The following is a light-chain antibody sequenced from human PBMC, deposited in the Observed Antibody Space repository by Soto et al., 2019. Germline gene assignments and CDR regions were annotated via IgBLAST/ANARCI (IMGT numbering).Light chain of an antibody. Sequence: QPVLTQSPSASASLGASVKLTCTLSSGHRSYAIAWHQQQPEKGPRYLMKLSSDGSHSKGDGIPDRFSGSSSGAERYLTISSLQSEDEADYYCQTWDTGARVVFGGGTTLTVL. CDR2: LSSDGSH. V-gene: IGLV4-69*01. CDR3: QTWDTGARVV. J-gene: IGLJ2*01. CDR1: SGHRSYA.